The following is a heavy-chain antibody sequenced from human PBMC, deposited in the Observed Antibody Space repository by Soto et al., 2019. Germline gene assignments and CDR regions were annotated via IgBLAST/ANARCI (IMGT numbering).Heavy chain of an antibody. D-gene: IGHD2-21*02. Sequence: ASVKVSCKASGYTFTSYAMPWVRQAPGQRLEWMGWINAGNGNTKYSQKFQGRVTITRDTSASTAYMELSSLRSEDTAVYYCARSIVVVTALDYWGQGTLVTVSS. V-gene: IGHV1-3*01. J-gene: IGHJ4*02. CDR2: INAGNGNT. CDR3: ARSIVVVTALDY. CDR1: GYTFTSYA.